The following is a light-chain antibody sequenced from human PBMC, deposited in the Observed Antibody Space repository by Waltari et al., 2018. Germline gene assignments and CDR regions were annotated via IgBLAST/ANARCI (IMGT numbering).Light chain of an antibody. CDR3: QHYVRLPAT. CDR2: GAS. CDR1: QSIGKY. J-gene: IGKJ1*01. Sequence: EIVLTQSPGTLSLSPGETATLFCRASQSIGKYLAWYQQKPGQAPRLLIYGASTRATGIPDRFSGGGSGTDFSLSITRLEPEDFAVYYCQHYVRLPATFGQGTTVEI. V-gene: IGKV3-20*01.